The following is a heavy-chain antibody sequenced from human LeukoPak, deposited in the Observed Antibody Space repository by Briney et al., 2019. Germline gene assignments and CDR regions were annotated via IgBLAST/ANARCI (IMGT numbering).Heavy chain of an antibody. CDR3: ARAYSFDY. Sequence: PGGSLRLSCSASGFTFSNFAIHWVRQAPGKGLEWVAVISYDGSNKYYADSVKGRFTISRDNSKNTLYLQMNSLRAEDTAVYYCARAYSFDYWGQGTLVTVSS. CDR1: GFTFSNFA. J-gene: IGHJ4*02. V-gene: IGHV3-30*04. CDR2: ISYDGSNK.